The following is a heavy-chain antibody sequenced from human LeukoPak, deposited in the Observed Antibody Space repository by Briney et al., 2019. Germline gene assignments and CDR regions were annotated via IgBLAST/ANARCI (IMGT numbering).Heavy chain of an antibody. CDR2: IYTSGST. V-gene: IGHV4-61*02. CDR1: GGSISSGSHY. CDR3: ARTAYGSGSYYFDY. D-gene: IGHD3-10*01. Sequence: SETLSLTCTVSGGSISSGSHYWSWIRQPAGKGLEWIGRIYTSGSTNHNPSLKSRVTISVDTSKTQFSLKLSSVTAADTAVYYCARTAYGSGSYYFDYWGQGTLVTVSS. J-gene: IGHJ4*02.